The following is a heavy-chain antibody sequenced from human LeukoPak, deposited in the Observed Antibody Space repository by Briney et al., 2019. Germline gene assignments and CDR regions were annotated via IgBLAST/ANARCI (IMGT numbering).Heavy chain of an antibody. CDR1: GXIFSDYY. D-gene: IGHD3-10*01. Sequence: PGGSLRLSCAASGXIFSDYYMTWIRQAPGKGLEWVSYISSSGSNTNYADSVKGRFTISRDNAKNSVYLQMNSLRAEDTAVYYCARDLDYYGSGSYYDKDYWGQGTLVTVSS. V-gene: IGHV3-11*05. J-gene: IGHJ4*02. CDR3: ARDLDYYGSGSYYDKDY. CDR2: ISSSGSNT.